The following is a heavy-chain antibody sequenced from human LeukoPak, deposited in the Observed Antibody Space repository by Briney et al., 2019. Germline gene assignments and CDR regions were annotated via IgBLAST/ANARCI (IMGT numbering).Heavy chain of an antibody. CDR3: GRGLVVAVTNYMAV. V-gene: IGHV3-49*04. CDR2: IKSNLHGGET. Sequence: GGSLRLSCRGSGVDFVEHSLTWVRQAPGKGLEWVGLIKSNLHGGETVYAASVAGRFTSARDDSTSSAFLLIDRVAIEDTGVYYCGRGLVVAVTNYMAVWGRGTTVTVSS. D-gene: IGHD2-21*01. J-gene: IGHJ6*03. CDR1: GVDFVEHS.